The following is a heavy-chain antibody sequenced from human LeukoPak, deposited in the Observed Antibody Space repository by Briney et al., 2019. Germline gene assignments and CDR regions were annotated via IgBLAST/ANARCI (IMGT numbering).Heavy chain of an antibody. V-gene: IGHV1-46*01. Sequence: ASVKVSCKASGYTFTSYYMHWVRQAPGQGLEWMGIINPSGGSTSYAQKFQGRVTMTEDTSTDTAYMELSSLRSEDTAVYYCATRYCSGGSCPNYYYYYINVWGKGTTVPISS. D-gene: IGHD2-15*01. CDR2: INPSGGST. CDR1: GYTFTSYY. J-gene: IGHJ6*03. CDR3: ATRYCSGGSCPNYYYYYINV.